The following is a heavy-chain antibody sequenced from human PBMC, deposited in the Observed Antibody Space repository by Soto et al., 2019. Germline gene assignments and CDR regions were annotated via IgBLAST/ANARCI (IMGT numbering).Heavy chain of an antibody. V-gene: IGHV3-33*01. CDR2: IWYDGSNK. CDR1: GFTFSSYG. J-gene: IGHJ3*02. Sequence: GGSLRLSCAASGFTFSSYGMHWVRQAPGKGLEWVAVIWYDGSNKYYADSVKGRFTISRDNSKNTLYLQMNSLRAEDTAVYYCARDTEGDYYDSSGYRDAFDIWGQGTMVTVSS. D-gene: IGHD3-22*01. CDR3: ARDTEGDYYDSSGYRDAFDI.